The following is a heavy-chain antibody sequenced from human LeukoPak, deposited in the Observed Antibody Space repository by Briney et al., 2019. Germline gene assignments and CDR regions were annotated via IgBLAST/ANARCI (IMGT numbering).Heavy chain of an antibody. CDR1: GYTFTSYH. CDR2: INPSGGST. V-gene: IGHV1-46*01. J-gene: IGHJ5*02. D-gene: IGHD3-3*01. Sequence: ASVKVSCKASGYTFTSYHMHWVRQAPGQGLEWMGIINPSGGSTNYAQNFQGRVTTTRDMSTSTVYMELSSLRSEDTAVYYCAREGVTIFGMVRTQTTKSPHRFDPWGQGTLVTVSS. CDR3: AREGVTIFGMVRTQTTKSPHRFDP.